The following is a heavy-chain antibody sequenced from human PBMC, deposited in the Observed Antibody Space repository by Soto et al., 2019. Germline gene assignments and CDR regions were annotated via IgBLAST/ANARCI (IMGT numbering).Heavy chain of an antibody. CDR1: GFTVSNNY. V-gene: IGHV3-53*01. CDR2: IYSGGYT. J-gene: IGHJ4*02. Sequence: EVQLVESGGGLIQPGGSLRLSCAVSGFTVSNNYMSWVRQAPGKGLEGVSVIYSGGYTAYGDSVKGRFTISRDNSKNTXYLQXXXXXXGXXXXYYWASHPGGGGYWGQGTLVTVSS. D-gene: IGHD3-22*01. CDR3: ASHPGGGGY.